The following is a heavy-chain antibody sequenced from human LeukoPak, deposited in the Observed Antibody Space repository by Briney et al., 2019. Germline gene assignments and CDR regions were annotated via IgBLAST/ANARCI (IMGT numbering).Heavy chain of an antibody. D-gene: IGHD5-18*01. CDR3: ARKRGGYGYGPTNFDY. V-gene: IGHV4-34*01. J-gene: IGHJ4*02. CDR2: INHSGST. CDR1: GFTVSSNY. Sequence: PGGSLRLSCAASGFTVSSNYMSWVRQAPGKGLEWIGEINHSGSTNYNPSLKSRVTISVDTSKNQFSLKLSSVTAADTAVYYCARKRGGYGYGPTNFDYWGQGTLVTVSS.